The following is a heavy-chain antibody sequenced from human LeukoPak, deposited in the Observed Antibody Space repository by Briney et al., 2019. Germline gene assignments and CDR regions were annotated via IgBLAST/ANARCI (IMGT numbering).Heavy chain of an antibody. Sequence: PSETLSLSCSVSGASVNDYFWSWIRQPPGRGLEWIGHVYAGTTEYSPSLKGRVTISLDASNNKVSLSLTSSTAADTAVYYCAREIVLMMSEDASPYYMDVWGRGTTVTVAS. CDR1: GASVNDYF. V-gene: IGHV4-59*02. CDR3: AREIVLMMSEDASPYYMDV. J-gene: IGHJ6*03. CDR2: VYAGTT. D-gene: IGHD3-16*01.